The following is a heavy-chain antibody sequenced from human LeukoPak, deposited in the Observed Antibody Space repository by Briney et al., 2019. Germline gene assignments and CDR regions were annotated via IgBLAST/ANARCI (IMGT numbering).Heavy chain of an antibody. CDR2: IIPIFGTA. D-gene: IGHD3-3*01. CDR1: GGTFSSYA. Sequence: ASVKVSCKASGGTFSSYAISWVRQAPGQGLEWMGGIIPIFGTANYAQKFQGRVTITTDESTSTAYMELSSLRSEDTAVYYCATNLRAVFGVVTRGVAYYYMDVWGKGTTVTVSS. CDR3: ATNLRAVFGVVTRGVAYYYMDV. J-gene: IGHJ6*03. V-gene: IGHV1-69*05.